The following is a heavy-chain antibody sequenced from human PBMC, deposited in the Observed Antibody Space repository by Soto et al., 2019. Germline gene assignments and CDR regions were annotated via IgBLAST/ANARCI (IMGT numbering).Heavy chain of an antibody. CDR2: ISAYNGNT. CDR3: ESGGIYYDSSGYYSDAFDI. Sequence: ASVKVSCKASGYTFTSYGISWVRQAPGQGLEWMGWISAYNGNTNYAQKLQGRVTMTTDTSTSTAYMELRSLRSDDTAVYYCESGGIYYDSSGYYSDAFDIWGQGTMVTVSS. V-gene: IGHV1-18*04. CDR1: GYTFTSYG. D-gene: IGHD3-22*01. J-gene: IGHJ3*02.